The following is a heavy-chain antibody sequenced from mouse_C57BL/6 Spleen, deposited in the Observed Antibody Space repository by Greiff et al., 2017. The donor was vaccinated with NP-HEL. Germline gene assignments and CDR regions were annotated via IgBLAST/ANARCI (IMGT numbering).Heavy chain of an antibody. Sequence: EVHLVESGGGLVKPGGSLKLSCAASGFTFSDYGMHWVRQAPEKGLEWVAYISSGSSTIYYADTVKGRFTISRDNAKNTLFLQMTSLRSEDTAMYYCASGLPLDYWGQGTTLTVSS. V-gene: IGHV5-17*01. CDR2: ISSGSSTI. CDR1: GFTFSDYG. J-gene: IGHJ2*01. D-gene: IGHD2-2*01. CDR3: ASGLPLDY.